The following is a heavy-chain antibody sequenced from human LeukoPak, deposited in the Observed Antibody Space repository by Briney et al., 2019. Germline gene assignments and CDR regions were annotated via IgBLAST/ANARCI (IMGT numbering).Heavy chain of an antibody. CDR3: ATDPVSSATTFDY. V-gene: IGHV1-24*01. D-gene: IGHD1-1*01. J-gene: IGHJ4*02. Sequence: ASVKVSCKVSGYTLTELSMHWVRQAPGKGLEWMGGFDPKDGETIHAQKFQGRVTMTEDTSTDTAYMELSSLRSEDTAVYYCATDPVSSATTFDYWGQGTLVTVSS. CDR2: FDPKDGET. CDR1: GYTLTELS.